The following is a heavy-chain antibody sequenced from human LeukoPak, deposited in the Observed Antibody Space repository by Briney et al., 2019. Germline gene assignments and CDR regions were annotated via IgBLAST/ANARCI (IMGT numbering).Heavy chain of an antibody. D-gene: IGHD5-12*01. CDR1: GGSISSSHYY. J-gene: IGHJ6*01. V-gene: IGHV4-39*07. CDR2: IYISGRT. CDR3: ARDGTEGYSGYDTYYYFGM. Sequence: GTLPSTSTVSGGSISSSHYYWGWSRQPPGKGLGWTGIIYISGRTYYIPSLKSRVTISVDTSKNEFSLKLSSVTAADTAVYYCARDGTEGYSGYDTYYYFGM.